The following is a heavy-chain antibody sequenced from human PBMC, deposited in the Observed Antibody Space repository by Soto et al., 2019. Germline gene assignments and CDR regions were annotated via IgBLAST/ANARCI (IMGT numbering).Heavy chain of an antibody. CDR2: IIPILGIA. J-gene: IGHJ5*02. CDR1: GGTFRSYT. CDR3: ASGGWSRDNWFDP. Sequence: QVQLVQSGAEVKKPGSSVKVSCKASGGTFRSYTISWVRQAPGQGLEWMGRIIPILGIANYAQKFQGRVTITAEKSPSTTYMELMSLRSEDTPVYYFASGGWSRDNWFDPWGQGTLVTVSS. D-gene: IGHD6-19*01. V-gene: IGHV1-69*02.